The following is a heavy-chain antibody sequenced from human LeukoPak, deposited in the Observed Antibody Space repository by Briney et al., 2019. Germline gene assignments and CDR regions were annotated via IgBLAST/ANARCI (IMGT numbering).Heavy chain of an antibody. CDR3: ANDVLGYCSSTSCAPGY. V-gene: IGHV1-2*02. CDR1: GSTLAGYY. CDR2: INPNSGGT. J-gene: IGHJ4*02. D-gene: IGHD2-2*01. Sequence: ASVKVSCKASGSTLAGYYMHWVRQAPGQGLEWMGWINPNSGGTNYAQKFQGRVTMTRDTSISPAYMELSRLRSDATAVYYCANDVLGYCSSTSCAPGYWGQGTLVTVSS.